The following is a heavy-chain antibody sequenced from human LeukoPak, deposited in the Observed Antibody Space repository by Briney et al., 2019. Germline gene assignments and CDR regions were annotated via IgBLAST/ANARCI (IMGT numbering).Heavy chain of an antibody. CDR2: INAGNGNT. D-gene: IGHD3-22*01. CDR3: ARDRVSYYYESSGYSLGDY. Sequence: ASVKVSCKASGYTFTSYAVHWVRQAPGQRLEWMGWINAGNGNTKYSQKLQGRVTITRDTSATTAYMELSSLRSEDTAVYYCARDRVSYYYESSGYSLGDYWGQGTLVTVSS. V-gene: IGHV1-3*01. CDR1: GYTFTSYA. J-gene: IGHJ4*02.